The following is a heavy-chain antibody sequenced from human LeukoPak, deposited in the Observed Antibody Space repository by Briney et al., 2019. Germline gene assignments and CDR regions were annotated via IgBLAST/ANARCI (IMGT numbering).Heavy chain of an antibody. CDR2: IKGNGET. CDR1: GFSFTNYA. CDR3: GGGSLVSNADAVW. V-gene: IGHV3-23*01. J-gene: IGHJ4*02. Sequence: PGASLRLSCAASGFSFTNYAMSWVRQAPARGLEWVSSIKGNGETVYAESVKGRVTLSRDDSRNTVYLQLTNMRVEDTAVYYWGGGSLVSNADAVWWGQGTLVTVSS. D-gene: IGHD3-16*01.